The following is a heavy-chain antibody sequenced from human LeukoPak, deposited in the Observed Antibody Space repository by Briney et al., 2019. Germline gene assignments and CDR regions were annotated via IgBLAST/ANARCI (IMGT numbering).Heavy chain of an antibody. D-gene: IGHD6-13*01. V-gene: IGHV4-4*02. Sequence: TGGSLRLSCAASGLTFRNFWMCWVRQPPGKGLEWIGEIYHSGSTNYNPSLKSRVTISVDKSKNQFSLKLSSVTAADTAVYYCARHLTSSWYLDYWGQGTLVTVSS. CDR3: ARHLTSSWYLDY. CDR1: GLTFRNFW. J-gene: IGHJ4*02. CDR2: IYHSGST.